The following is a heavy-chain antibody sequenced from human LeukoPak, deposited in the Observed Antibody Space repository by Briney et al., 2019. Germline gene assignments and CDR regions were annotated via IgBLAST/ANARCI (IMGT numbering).Heavy chain of an antibody. CDR1: GYTFTHYY. V-gene: IGHV1-2*06. Sequence: ASVKVSCKTSGYTFTHYYMHWVRQAPGQGLEWMGRINSNSGDTNYAQKFQGRVTMTRDTSISTAYMELRRLRSDDTAVYYCARDRGTTYASDIWGQGTMVTVSS. D-gene: IGHD4-11*01. CDR2: INSNSGDT. CDR3: ARDRGTTYASDI. J-gene: IGHJ3*02.